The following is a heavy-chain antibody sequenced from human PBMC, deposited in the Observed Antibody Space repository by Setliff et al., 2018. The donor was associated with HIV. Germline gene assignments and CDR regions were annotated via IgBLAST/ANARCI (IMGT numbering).Heavy chain of an antibody. D-gene: IGHD4-17*01. Sequence: GGSLRLSCAASGFTFSGSAMHWVRQASGKGLEWVGRILDKANNYSTAYAASLEGRFTISVDKSLRTAYLQWRSLKTSDTAFYFCARGADYRDVWGQGTLVTVSS. CDR2: ILDKANNYST. J-gene: IGHJ4*02. V-gene: IGHV3-73*01. CDR1: GFTFSGSA. CDR3: ARGADYRDV.